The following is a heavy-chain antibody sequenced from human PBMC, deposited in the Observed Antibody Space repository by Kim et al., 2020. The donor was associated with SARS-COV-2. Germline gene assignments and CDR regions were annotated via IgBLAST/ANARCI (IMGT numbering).Heavy chain of an antibody. D-gene: IGHD3-16*01. CDR1: GLPFSASG. CDR3: ARDKGERYSDY. Sequence: GGSLRLSCAASGLPFSASGMHWVRQAPGKGLEWVAMIWSDGTKEYYAGSVKGRFTISRDNSKNTVYLQMNSLRAEDTAVYYCARDKGERYSDYWGQGTLVLVS. J-gene: IGHJ4*02. CDR2: IWSDGTKE. V-gene: IGHV3-33*01.